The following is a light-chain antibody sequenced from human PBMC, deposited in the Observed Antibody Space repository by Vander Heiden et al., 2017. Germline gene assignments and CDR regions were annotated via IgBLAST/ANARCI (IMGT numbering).Light chain of an antibody. V-gene: IGKV3-20*01. CDR3: QQYGSSPLT. CDR1: QSVSNNY. CDR2: DAS. Sequence: DIVLTQSPGTLPLSPGDRATLSCRASQSVSNNYLAWYHQKPGQAPRLLMYDASSRATGIPDRFTGSGSGTDFTLTSSRLESEDFAVYYCQQYGSSPLTFGGGTKVQIK. J-gene: IGKJ4*01.